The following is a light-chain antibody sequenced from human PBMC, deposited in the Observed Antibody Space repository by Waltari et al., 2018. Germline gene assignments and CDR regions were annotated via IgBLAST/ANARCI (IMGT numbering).Light chain of an antibody. J-gene: IGLJ1*01. Sequence: QSALTQPASVSGSPGQSITISCTGTSSDIGASNYVSWYQQHPGKAPKLMIYAVSHRPSGVSNRFSGSKSGNTASLTISGLQAEDEADYYCSSYSSSIYVFGTGAKVTVL. CDR1: SSDIGASNY. CDR3: SSYSSSIYV. V-gene: IGLV2-14*01. CDR2: AVS.